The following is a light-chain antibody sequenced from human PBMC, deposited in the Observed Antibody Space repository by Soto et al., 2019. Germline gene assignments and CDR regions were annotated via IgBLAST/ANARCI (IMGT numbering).Light chain of an antibody. V-gene: IGLV2-14*01. CDR3: SSFTSYNTVV. Sequence: QSALTQPASVSGSPGQSIIISCTGTSSDVGGYNYVSWYQQHPGKAPNLIIYGVVNRPSGISDRFSASKSGNTASLTISGLRPEDEAHYYCSSFTSYNTVVFGGGTKVTVL. J-gene: IGLJ2*01. CDR1: SSDVGGYNY. CDR2: GVV.